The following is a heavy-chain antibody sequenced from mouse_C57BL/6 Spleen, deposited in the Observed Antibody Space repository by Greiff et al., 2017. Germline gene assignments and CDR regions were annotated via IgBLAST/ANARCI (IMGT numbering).Heavy chain of an antibody. D-gene: IGHD3-2*02. CDR2: IDPNSGGT. V-gene: IGHV1-72*01. Sequence: VQLQQPGAELVKPGASVKLSCKASGYSFTSYWMHWVKQRPGRGLEWIGRIDPNSGGTKYNEKFKSKATLTVDKPSSTAYMQLSSLTSEDSAVYYCARHSSGLNYYAMDYWGQGTSVTVSS. CDR3: ARHSSGLNYYAMDY. J-gene: IGHJ4*01. CDR1: GYSFTSYW.